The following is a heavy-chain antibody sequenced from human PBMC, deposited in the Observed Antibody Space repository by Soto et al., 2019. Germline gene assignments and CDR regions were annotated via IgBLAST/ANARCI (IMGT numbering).Heavy chain of an antibody. CDR3: ARVPGYCSAGSGYSYPPDYYYYGMDV. Sequence: QVQLVQSGAEVKKPGSSVKVSCKASGGTFSSYAISWVRQAPGQGLECLGGLIPIFGTANYAQKFQGRVTITADESTSTAYMELSSLRSEDTAVYYCARVPGYCSAGSGYSYPPDYYYYGMDVWGQGTTVTVSS. D-gene: IGHD2-15*01. J-gene: IGHJ6*02. CDR2: LIPIFGTA. CDR1: GGTFSSYA. V-gene: IGHV1-69*01.